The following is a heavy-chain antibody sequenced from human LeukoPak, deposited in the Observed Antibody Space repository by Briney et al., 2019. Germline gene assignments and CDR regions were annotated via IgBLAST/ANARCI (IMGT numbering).Heavy chain of an antibody. Sequence: GGSLRLSCAASGFTFRSYEIHWVRQAPGKGLEWISYISTSGDTMYYADSVKGRFTISRDNAKNSLYLQMNSLRAEDTAVYYCARDQHDYGGNSSIYWGQGTLVTVSS. CDR2: ISTSGDTM. D-gene: IGHD4-23*01. CDR3: ARDQHDYGGNSSIY. CDR1: GFTFRSYE. J-gene: IGHJ4*02. V-gene: IGHV3-48*03.